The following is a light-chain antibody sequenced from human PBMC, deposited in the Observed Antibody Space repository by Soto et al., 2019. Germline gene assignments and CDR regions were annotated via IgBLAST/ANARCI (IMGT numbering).Light chain of an antibody. Sequence: QSALTQPASVSGSPGQSIAISCTGTSSDVGGYAYVSWYQQHPGKAPKLMLYDVSNRPSGVSNRFSGSKSDNTASLTISGLQAEDEADYYCSSYTSSSTYVFGTGTKLTVL. CDR1: SSDVGGYAY. CDR2: DVS. J-gene: IGLJ1*01. V-gene: IGLV2-14*01. CDR3: SSYTSSSTYV.